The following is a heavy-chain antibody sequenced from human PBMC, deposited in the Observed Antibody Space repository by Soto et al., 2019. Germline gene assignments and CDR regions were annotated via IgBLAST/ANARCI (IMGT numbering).Heavy chain of an antibody. CDR1: GFTFSSYG. D-gene: IGHD7-27*01. V-gene: IGHV3-33*01. J-gene: IGHJ6*02. Sequence: QVQLVESGGGVGQPGRSLRLSCAASGFTFSSYGMHWVRQAPGKGLEWVAVIWYDGSNKYYADSVKGRFTISRDNSKNTLYLQMNSLRAEDTAVYYCARDGELDSENYYGMDVWGQGTTVTVSS. CDR3: ARDGELDSENYYGMDV. CDR2: IWYDGSNK.